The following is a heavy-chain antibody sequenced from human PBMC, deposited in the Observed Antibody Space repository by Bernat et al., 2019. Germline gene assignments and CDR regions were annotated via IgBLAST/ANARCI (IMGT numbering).Heavy chain of an antibody. J-gene: IGHJ4*02. Sequence: QVQLVESGGGVVQPGRSLRLSCAASGFTFSSYAMHWVRQAPGKGLEWVAVISYDGSNKYYADSVKGRFTISRDNSKNTLYLQMNSLRAEDTAVYYCARGEVIVGVPAALDYWGQGTLVTVSS. CDR3: ARGEVIVGVPAALDY. CDR2: ISYDGSNK. D-gene: IGHD2-2*01. CDR1: GFTFSSYA. V-gene: IGHV3-30-3*01.